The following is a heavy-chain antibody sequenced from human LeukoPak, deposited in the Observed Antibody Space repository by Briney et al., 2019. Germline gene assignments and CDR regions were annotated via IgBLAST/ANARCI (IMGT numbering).Heavy chain of an antibody. CDR3: ARDTDCSSTSCYYYYYMDV. CDR1: GFTFSTYS. D-gene: IGHD2-2*01. Sequence: GGSLRLSCAASGFTFSTYSMNWIRQAPGKGLEWVSYISSSSSTIYYADSVKGRFTISRDNAKNSLYLQMNSLRAEDTAVYYCARDTDCSSTSCYYYYYMDVWGKGTTVTVSS. J-gene: IGHJ6*03. V-gene: IGHV3-48*01. CDR2: ISSSSSTI.